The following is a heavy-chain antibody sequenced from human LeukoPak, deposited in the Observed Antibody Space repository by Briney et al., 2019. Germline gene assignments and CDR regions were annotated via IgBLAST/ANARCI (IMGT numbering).Heavy chain of an antibody. CDR1: SGPINRGSSF. D-gene: IGHD2-21*01. CDR3: SKDSHD. J-gene: IGHJ4*02. CDR2: IYPSGTT. V-gene: IGHV4-30-4*08. Sequence: SQTLSLTCTVSSGPINRGSSFWSWVRQPPGKGLEWIGYIYPSGTTYYEPSLKSRVTISIDTSNNQLSLSLDSVTAADTAVYFCSKDSHDWGQGTLVIVSP.